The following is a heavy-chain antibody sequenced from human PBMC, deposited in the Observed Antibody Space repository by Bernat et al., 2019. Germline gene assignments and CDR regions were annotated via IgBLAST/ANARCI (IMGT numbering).Heavy chain of an antibody. CDR3: ARVPPGIAAAGTGLFDY. CDR1: GGSISSSSYN. D-gene: IGHD6-13*01. V-gene: IGHV4-61*05. J-gene: IGHJ4*02. CDR2: IYYSGST. Sequence: QLQLQESGPGLVKPSETLSLTCTVSGGSISSSSYNWGWIRQPPGKGLEWIGYIYYSGSTNYNPSLKSRVTISVDTSKNQFSLKLSSVTAADTAVYYCARVPPGIAAAGTGLFDYWGQGTLVTVSS.